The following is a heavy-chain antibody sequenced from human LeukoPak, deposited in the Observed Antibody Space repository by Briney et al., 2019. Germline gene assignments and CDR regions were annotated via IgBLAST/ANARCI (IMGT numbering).Heavy chain of an antibody. V-gene: IGHV3-21*01. J-gene: IGHJ4*02. CDR1: GFTFSSYS. CDR3: ARDNDLLRYFDWPLDY. D-gene: IGHD3-9*01. CDR2: ISSSSSYI. Sequence: KTGGSLRLSCAASGFTFSSYSMNWVRQAPGKGLEWVSSISSSSSYIYYADSVKGRFTISRDNAKNSLYLQMNSLRAEDTAVYYCARDNDLLRYFDWPLDYWAREPWSPSPQ.